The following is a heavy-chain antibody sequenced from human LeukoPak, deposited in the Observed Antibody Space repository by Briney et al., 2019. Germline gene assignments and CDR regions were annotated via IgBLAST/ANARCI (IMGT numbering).Heavy chain of an antibody. D-gene: IGHD6-19*01. CDR3: ASVSYSSGWYGGFGY. Sequence: SETLSLTSNVSGDSIKGNTYYWGWIRQPPGKGLEWIGYIYYSGSTNYNPSLKSRVTISVDTSKNQFSLELSSVTAADTAVYYCASVSYSSGWYGGFGYWGQGTLVTVSS. J-gene: IGHJ4*02. CDR1: GDSIKGNTYY. CDR2: IYYSGST. V-gene: IGHV4-61*05.